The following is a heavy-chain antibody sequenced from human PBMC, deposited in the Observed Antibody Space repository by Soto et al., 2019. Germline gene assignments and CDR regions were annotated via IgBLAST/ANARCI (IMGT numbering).Heavy chain of an antibody. Sequence: SETLSLTCTVSGGSISSGGYYWSWIRQHPGKGLEWIGYIYYSGSTYYNPSLKSRVTISVDTSKNQFSLKLSSVTAADTAVYYCARVGSSMVYAHWFDPWGQGTLVTVSS. CDR3: ARVGSSMVYAHWFDP. CDR1: GGSISSGGYY. D-gene: IGHD2-8*01. J-gene: IGHJ5*02. V-gene: IGHV4-31*03. CDR2: IYYSGST.